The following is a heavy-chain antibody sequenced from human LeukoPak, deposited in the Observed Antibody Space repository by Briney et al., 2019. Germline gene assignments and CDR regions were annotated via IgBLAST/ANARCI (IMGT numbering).Heavy chain of an antibody. D-gene: IGHD3-16*02. CDR1: GFTFSSYE. CDR3: ARGSILITFGGLIV. J-gene: IGHJ4*02. V-gene: IGHV3-48*03. Sequence: GGSLRLSCAASGFTFSSYEMNWVRQAPGKGLEWLSYISSSNTIYSADSVKGRFTISRDNAKNSLYLQMNSLRAEDTAVYYCARGSILITFGGLIVWGQGTLVTVSS. CDR2: ISSSNTI.